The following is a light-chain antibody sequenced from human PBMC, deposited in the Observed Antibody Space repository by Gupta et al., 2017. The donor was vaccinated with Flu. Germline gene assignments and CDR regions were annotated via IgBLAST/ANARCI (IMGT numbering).Light chain of an antibody. J-gene: IGKJ1*01. CDR3: QHDNNSPWT. V-gene: IGKV1-5*03. Sequence: DIQMTQSPSTLSASVGDRVTITCRASQTISSWLAWYQQRPGKAPNLLIYKASTVESGVPSRFSGSGSGTEFILTISSLQPDDFATYYCQHDNNSPWTFGQGTKVEVK. CDR1: QTISSW. CDR2: KAS.